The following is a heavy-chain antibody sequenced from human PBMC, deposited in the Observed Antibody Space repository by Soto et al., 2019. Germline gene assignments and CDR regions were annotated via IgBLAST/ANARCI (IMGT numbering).Heavy chain of an antibody. J-gene: IGHJ4*02. CDR1: GFAVSSNY. D-gene: IGHD6-13*01. Sequence: EVQLVESGGGLVQPGGSLRLSCAASGFAVSSNYMTWVRQAPGKGLEWVSAIYSGGSTYYADSVKGRFIISRDNSKNRVYLQMNSLRAEDTAVYYCARARTAAAGLFDYWGQGTLVTVSS. CDR3: ARARTAAAGLFDY. CDR2: IYSGGST. V-gene: IGHV3-66*01.